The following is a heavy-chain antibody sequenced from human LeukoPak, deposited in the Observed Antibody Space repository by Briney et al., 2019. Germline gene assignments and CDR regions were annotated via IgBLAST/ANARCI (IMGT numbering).Heavy chain of an antibody. J-gene: IGHJ4*01. Sequence: GGSLRLSCAASGFTFSSYWMSWVRQAPGKGLEWVANIKQDGSEKYYVDSVKGRFTISRDNAKNSLYLQMNSLRAEDTAVYYCASDGPPVYYDSSGYPSYFDYWGQEPWSPSPQ. CDR3: ASDGPPVYYDSSGYPSYFDY. D-gene: IGHD3-22*01. V-gene: IGHV3-7*01. CDR2: IKQDGSEK. CDR1: GFTFSSYW.